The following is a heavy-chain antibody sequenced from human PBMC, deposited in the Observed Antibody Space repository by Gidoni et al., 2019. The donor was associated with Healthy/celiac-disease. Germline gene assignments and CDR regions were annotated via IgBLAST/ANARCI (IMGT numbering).Heavy chain of an antibody. CDR3: AKGSVGATIGYYYYGMDF. V-gene: IGHV3-23*01. D-gene: IGHD1-26*01. Sequence: EVQLLESGGGLVQPGGSLRLSCAASGFTFSSYAMSWFRQAPGKGLEWVAAIRGSGGSTYYGDSVKGRFTISRDNSKNTLYLQMNSLRAEDTAVYYCAKGSVGATIGYYYYGMDFWGQGTTVTVSS. J-gene: IGHJ6*02. CDR1: GFTFSSYA. CDR2: IRGSGGST.